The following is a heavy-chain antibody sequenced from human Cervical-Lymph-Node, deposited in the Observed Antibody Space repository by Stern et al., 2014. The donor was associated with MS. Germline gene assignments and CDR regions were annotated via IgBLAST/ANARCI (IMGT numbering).Heavy chain of an antibody. Sequence: QVQLMQSGAEVKKPGASVKVSCKASGYTFTGYYMHWVRQAPGQGLEWMGRIRPNRCRSYYAQKSQCRVTMPRDTSISTAYMELSRLRSDDTAVYYCAREAAMAVAGTGVDYWGQGTLVTVSS. J-gene: IGHJ4*02. CDR1: GYTFTGYY. CDR2: IRPNRCRS. V-gene: IGHV1-2*06. CDR3: AREAAMAVAGTGVDY. D-gene: IGHD6-19*01.